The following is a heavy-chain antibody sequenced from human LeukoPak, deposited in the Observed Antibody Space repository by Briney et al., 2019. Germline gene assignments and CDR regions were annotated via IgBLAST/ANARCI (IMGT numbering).Heavy chain of an antibody. J-gene: IGHJ1*01. CDR1: GFSFSTYS. Sequence: GGSLRLSCAASGFSFSTYSMNWVRQAPGKGREWVSSISRTSLYRYYADSVKGRFTISRDNAKNSLYLQMNSLRVEDSALYYCVRGPGSSGWYVEYFQHWGQGTLLTVSS. V-gene: IGHV3-21*01. CDR2: ISRTSLYR. D-gene: IGHD6-19*01. CDR3: VRGPGSSGWYVEYFQH.